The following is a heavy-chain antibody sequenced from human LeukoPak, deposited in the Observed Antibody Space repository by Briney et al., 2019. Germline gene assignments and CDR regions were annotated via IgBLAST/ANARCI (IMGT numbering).Heavy chain of an antibody. CDR1: GFTFSSYG. CDR2: IRYDGSNK. D-gene: IGHD3-10*01. V-gene: IGHV3-30*02. J-gene: IGHJ4*02. Sequence: GGSLRLSCAASGFTFSSYGMHWVRQAPGKGLEWVAFIRYDGSNKYYADSVKGRFTISRDNSKNTLYLQLNSLRAEDTAVYYCAKDWPQALWFGELLYFDYWGQGTLVTVSS. CDR3: AKDWPQALWFGELLYFDY.